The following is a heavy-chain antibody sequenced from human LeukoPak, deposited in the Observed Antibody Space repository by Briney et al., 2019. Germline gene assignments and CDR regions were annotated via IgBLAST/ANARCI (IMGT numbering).Heavy chain of an antibody. V-gene: IGHV4-59*01. Sequence: SEILSLTCTVSGGSISSYYWSWIRQPPGKGLEWIGYIYYSGSTNYNPSLKSRVTISVDTSKNQFSLKLSSVTAADTAVYYCARVTVTTFVGSDGFFDYWGQGTLVTVSS. D-gene: IGHD4-17*01. CDR1: GGSISSYY. CDR3: ARVTVTTFVGSDGFFDY. J-gene: IGHJ4*02. CDR2: IYYSGST.